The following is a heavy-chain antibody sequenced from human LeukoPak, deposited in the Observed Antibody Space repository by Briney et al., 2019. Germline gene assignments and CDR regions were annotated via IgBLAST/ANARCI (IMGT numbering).Heavy chain of an antibody. CDR1: GYKLTDDY. V-gene: IGHV1-2*02. Sequence: ASVKVSCKASGYKLTDDYMHWVRQAPGQGLEFMGWINPDSGFTNYAQKFKGRVTMTGDTSISTAYLEVRSLTSDDTAVYYCAPTAEAYTSWWKVWGQGTLVTVSS. CDR2: INPDSGFT. CDR3: APTAEAYTSWWKV. J-gene: IGHJ4*02. D-gene: IGHD3-16*01.